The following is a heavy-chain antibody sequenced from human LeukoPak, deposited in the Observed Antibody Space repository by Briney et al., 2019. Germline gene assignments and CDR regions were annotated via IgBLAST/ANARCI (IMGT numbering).Heavy chain of an antibody. CDR1: GFTVSSNY. V-gene: IGHV3-53*01. Sequence: HPGGSLRLSCAASGFTVSSNYMSWVRQAPGKGLEWVSVIYSGGSTYYADSVKGRFTISRDNAKNTLYLQMNSLRAEDTAVYYCVRARGGDSLFDYWGQGTLVTVSS. J-gene: IGHJ4*02. D-gene: IGHD2-21*02. CDR3: VRARGGDSLFDY. CDR2: IYSGGST.